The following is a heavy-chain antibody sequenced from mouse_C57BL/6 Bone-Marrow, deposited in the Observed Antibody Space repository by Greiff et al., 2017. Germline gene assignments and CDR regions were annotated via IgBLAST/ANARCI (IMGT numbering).Heavy chain of an antibody. CDR3: ARRSSYVKAD. CDR2: IDPSDSYT. D-gene: IGHD1-1*01. Sequence: VQLQQPGAELVKPGASVKLSCKASGYTFTSYWMQWVKQRPGQGLEWIGEIDPSDSYTNYNQKFKGKATLTVDTSSSTAYMQLSSLTSEDSAVYYCARRSSYVKADWGQGTLVTVSA. J-gene: IGHJ3*01. V-gene: IGHV1-50*01. CDR1: GYTFTSYW.